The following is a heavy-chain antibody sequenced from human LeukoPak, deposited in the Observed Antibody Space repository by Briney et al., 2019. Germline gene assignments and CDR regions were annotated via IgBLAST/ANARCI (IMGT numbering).Heavy chain of an antibody. CDR1: GGSISSYY. V-gene: IGHV4-59*08. J-gene: IGHJ4*02. Sequence: SETLSLTCTVSGGSISSYYWSRIRQPPGKGLEWIGYIYYSGSTNYNPSLKSRVTISVDTSKNQFSLKLSSVTAADTAVYYCARRGGGPAERYSSSWGSFDYWGQGTLVTVSS. D-gene: IGHD6-13*01. CDR3: ARRGGGPAERYSSSWGSFDY. CDR2: IYYSGST.